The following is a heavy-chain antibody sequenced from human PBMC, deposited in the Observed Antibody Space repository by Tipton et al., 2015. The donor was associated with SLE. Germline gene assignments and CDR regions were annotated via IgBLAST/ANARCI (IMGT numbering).Heavy chain of an antibody. CDR1: GFNFDDYA. Sequence: SLRLSCAASGFNFDDYAMHWVRQGPGKGLEWVSGISWDSGSLDYADAVKGRFTISRDNAKNSLYLQMNSLRPEDTALYYCAKAPFEKGPYYYYYYMDVWGRATTVTVS. V-gene: IGHV3-9*01. D-gene: IGHD3-9*01. CDR3: AKAPFEKGPYYYYYYMDV. J-gene: IGHJ6*03. CDR2: ISWDSGSL.